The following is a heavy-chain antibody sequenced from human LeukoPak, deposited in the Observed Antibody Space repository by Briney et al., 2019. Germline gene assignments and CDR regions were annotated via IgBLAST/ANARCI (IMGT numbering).Heavy chain of an antibody. Sequence: PGGSLRLSCAASGFTFSSYGMHWVCQAPGKGLEWVAFIRYDGSNKYYADSVKGRFTISRDNSKNTLYLQMNSLRAEDTAVYYCAKEFFRYCSSTSCYSDYWGQGTLVTVSS. D-gene: IGHD2-2*01. CDR1: GFTFSSYG. CDR2: IRYDGSNK. V-gene: IGHV3-30*02. J-gene: IGHJ4*02. CDR3: AKEFFRYCSSTSCYSDY.